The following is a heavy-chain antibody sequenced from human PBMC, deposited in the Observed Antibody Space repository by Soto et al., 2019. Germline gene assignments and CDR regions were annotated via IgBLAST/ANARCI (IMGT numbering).Heavy chain of an antibody. Sequence: GGSLRLSCAASGFTFSSYAMSWVRQAPGKGLEWVSAISGSGGSTYYADSVKGRFAISRDNSKNTLYLQMNSLRAEDTAVYYCAKPMYYYGSGSNSDAFDIWGQGTMVTVSS. J-gene: IGHJ3*02. CDR2: ISGSGGST. CDR3: AKPMYYYGSGSNSDAFDI. CDR1: GFTFSSYA. V-gene: IGHV3-23*01. D-gene: IGHD3-10*01.